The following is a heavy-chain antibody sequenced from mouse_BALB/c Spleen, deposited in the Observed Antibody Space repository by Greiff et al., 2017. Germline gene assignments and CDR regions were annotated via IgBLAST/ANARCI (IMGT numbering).Heavy chain of an antibody. Sequence: EVQVVESGGGLVKPGGSLKLSCAASGFTFSDYYMYWVRQTPEKRLEWVATISDGGSYTYYPDSVKGRFTISRDNAKNTLYLQMSSLRSEDTAMYYCARSGYAMDYWGQGTSVTVSS. CDR2: ISDGGSYT. CDR3: ARSGYAMDY. CDR1: GFTFSDYY. J-gene: IGHJ4*01. D-gene: IGHD3-1*01. V-gene: IGHV5-4*02.